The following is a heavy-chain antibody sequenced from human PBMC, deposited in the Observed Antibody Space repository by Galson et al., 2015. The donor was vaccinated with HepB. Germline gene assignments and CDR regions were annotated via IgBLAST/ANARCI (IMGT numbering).Heavy chain of an antibody. J-gene: IGHJ4*02. CDR3: ARSRRKCSGGQCYSDFDS. D-gene: IGHD2-15*01. CDR2: INVGNGNT. V-gene: IGHV1-3*01. CDR1: GYSLSNYG. Sequence: SVKVSCKASGYSLSNYGIHWVRQAPGQRLEWMGWINVGNGNTESSQNFQGRVTITRASSASTAYMELSSLTSEDTAVYSCARSRRKCSGGQCYSDFDSWGQGTLVTVSS.